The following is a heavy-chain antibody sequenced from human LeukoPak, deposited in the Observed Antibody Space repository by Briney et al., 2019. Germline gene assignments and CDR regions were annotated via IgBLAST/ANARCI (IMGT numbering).Heavy chain of an antibody. CDR3: ARVLLWFGELFTGFDY. CDR1: GYTFTSYG. Sequence: GASVKVSCKASGYTFTSYGISWVRQAPGQGLEWMGWISAYNGNTNYAQKLQGRVTMTTDTSTSTAYMELRSLRSDDTAVYYCARVLLWFGELFTGFDYWGQGTLVTVSS. V-gene: IGHV1-18*01. CDR2: ISAYNGNT. D-gene: IGHD3-10*01. J-gene: IGHJ4*02.